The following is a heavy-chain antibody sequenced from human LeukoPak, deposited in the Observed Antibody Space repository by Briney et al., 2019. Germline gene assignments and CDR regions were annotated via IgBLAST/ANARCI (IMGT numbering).Heavy chain of an antibody. CDR2: IYSGGST. J-gene: IGHJ4*02. CDR3: ARERVENQQLVGGNY. D-gene: IGHD6-6*01. Sequence: GGSLGLSCAASGLTVSSNYMSWVRQAPGKGLEWVSVIYSGGSTYYADSVKGRFTISRDNSKHTLYLQMNSLRAEDTAVYYCARERVENQQLVGGNYWGQGTLVTVSS. CDR1: GLTVSSNY. V-gene: IGHV3-66*01.